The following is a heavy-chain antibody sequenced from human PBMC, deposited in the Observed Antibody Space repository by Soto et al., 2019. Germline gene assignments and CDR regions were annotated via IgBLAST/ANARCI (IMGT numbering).Heavy chain of an antibody. D-gene: IGHD2-2*01. CDR1: GFSLSTRDVG. CDR3: AHCRGGVASF. Sequence: QITLNESGPTLVKPTQTLTLTCTFSGFSLSTRDVGVGWIRQPPGEALEWLGVVYWDDSKTYSPSLESRLTITKENSKIQVVLRMTQMDPVDTAPFYCAHCRGGVASFWGQGTLVTVSS. CDR2: VYWDDSK. J-gene: IGHJ4*02. V-gene: IGHV2-5*02.